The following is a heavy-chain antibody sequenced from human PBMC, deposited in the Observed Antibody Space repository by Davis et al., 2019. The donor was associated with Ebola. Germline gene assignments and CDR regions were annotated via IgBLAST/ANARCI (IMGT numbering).Heavy chain of an antibody. J-gene: IGHJ5*02. Sequence: SVKVSCKASGGTFSSYAISWVRQAPGQGLEWMGGIIPIFGTANYAQKFQGRVTITADESTSTAYMELSSLRSEDTAVYYCARHWGAYYYDSSGYFWGNNWFDPWGQGTLVTVSS. V-gene: IGHV1-69*13. CDR2: IIPIFGTA. D-gene: IGHD3-22*01. CDR1: GGTFSSYA. CDR3: ARHWGAYYYDSSGYFWGNNWFDP.